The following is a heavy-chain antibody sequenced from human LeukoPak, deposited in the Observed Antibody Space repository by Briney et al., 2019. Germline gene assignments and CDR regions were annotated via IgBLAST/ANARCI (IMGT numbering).Heavy chain of an antibody. V-gene: IGHV3-30-3*01. CDR3: ARALGYYDILTGYYGIDY. Sequence: GGSLRLSCAASGFTFSSYAMHWVRQAPGKGLEWVAVISYDGSNKYYADSVKGRFTISRDNSKNTLYLQMNSLRAEDTAVYYCARALGYYDILTGYYGIDYRGQGTLVTVSS. D-gene: IGHD3-9*01. J-gene: IGHJ4*02. CDR1: GFTFSSYA. CDR2: ISYDGSNK.